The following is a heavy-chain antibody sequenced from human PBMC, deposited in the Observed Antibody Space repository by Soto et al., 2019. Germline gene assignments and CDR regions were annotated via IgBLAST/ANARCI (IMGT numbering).Heavy chain of an antibody. CDR1: GFSISSYW. CDR2: IRKDGGEK. D-gene: IGHD6-19*01. CDR3: AAGSGWLIAY. J-gene: IGHJ4*02. Sequence: EVQLVESGGGLVQPGESLRLSCAASGFSISSYWMNWVRQAPGKGLEWVAIIRKDGGEKYYVDSVEGRFTISRDNAKNSLYLPMNSPRGEDTAVYYCAAGSGWLIAYWGRGTLVTVSS. V-gene: IGHV3-7*03.